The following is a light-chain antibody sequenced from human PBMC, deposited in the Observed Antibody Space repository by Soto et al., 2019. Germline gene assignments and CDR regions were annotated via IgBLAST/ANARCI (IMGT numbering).Light chain of an antibody. V-gene: IGLV2-11*01. CDR2: DVN. J-gene: IGLJ1*01. CDR3: CSYAGSYLYV. CDR1: TSDVGGYNY. Sequence: QSLLTQPRSVSGSLGQSVTISCTGTTSDVGGYNYVSWYQHHPGKAPKLIIYDVNNRPSGVPDRFSGSKSGNTASLTISGLRPEDEADYHCCSYAGSYLYVFGTGTKVTVL.